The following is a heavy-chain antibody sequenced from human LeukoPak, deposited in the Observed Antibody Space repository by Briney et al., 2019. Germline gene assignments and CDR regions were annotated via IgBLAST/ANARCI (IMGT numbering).Heavy chain of an antibody. D-gene: IGHD5-18*01. V-gene: IGHV1-18*01. J-gene: IGHJ5*02. CDR2: ISAYNGNT. CDR1: GYTFTSYG. Sequence: GASVKVSCKASGYTFTSYGISWVRQAPGQGLEWMGWISAYNGNTNYAQKFQGRVTMTTDTSTSTAYMELRSLRSDDTAVYYCARERFTSLYSYGPNWFDPWGQGTLVTVSS. CDR3: ARERFTSLYSYGPNWFDP.